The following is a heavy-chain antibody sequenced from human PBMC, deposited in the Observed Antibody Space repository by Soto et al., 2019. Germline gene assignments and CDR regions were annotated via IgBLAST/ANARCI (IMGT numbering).Heavy chain of an antibody. Sequence: ASVKVSCKASGYTFTSYGISWVRQAPGQGLEWMGWISAYNGNTNYAQKLQGRVTMTTDTSTSTAYMELRSLRSDDTAVYYCAREGPISGSYSPSDYWGQGTLVTVSS. V-gene: IGHV1-18*01. CDR2: ISAYNGNT. D-gene: IGHD1-26*01. J-gene: IGHJ4*02. CDR1: GYTFTSYG. CDR3: AREGPISGSYSPSDY.